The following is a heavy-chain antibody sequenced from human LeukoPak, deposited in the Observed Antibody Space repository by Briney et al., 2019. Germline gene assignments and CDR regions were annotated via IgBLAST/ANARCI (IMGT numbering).Heavy chain of an antibody. CDR2: IYYSGST. CDR3: ARETWDLYYFDY. Sequence: PSETLSLTCTVSGGSISSYYWSWIRQPPGKGLEWIGYIYYSGSTNYNPSLKGRVTISVDTSKNQFSLKLSSVTAADTAVYYGARETWDLYYFDYWGQGTLVTVSS. CDR1: GGSISSYY. J-gene: IGHJ4*02. D-gene: IGHD1-26*01. V-gene: IGHV4-59*01.